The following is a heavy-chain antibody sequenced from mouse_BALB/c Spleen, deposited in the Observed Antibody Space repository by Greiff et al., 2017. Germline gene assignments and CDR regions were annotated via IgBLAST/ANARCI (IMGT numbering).Heavy chain of an antibody. CDR3: ARDGPFDY. CDR1: GFTFSSFG. V-gene: IGHV5-17*02. CDR2: ISSGSSTI. J-gene: IGHJ2*01. Sequence: EVQGVESGGGLVQPGGSRKLSCAASGFTFSSFGMHWVRQAPEKGLEWVAYISSGSSTIYYADTVKGRFTISRDNPKNTLFLQMTSLRSEDTAMYYCARDGPFDYWGQGTTLTVSS. D-gene: IGHD2-3*01.